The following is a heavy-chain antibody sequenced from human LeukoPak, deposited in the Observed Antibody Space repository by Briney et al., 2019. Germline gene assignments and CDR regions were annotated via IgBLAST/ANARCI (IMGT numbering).Heavy chain of an antibody. CDR2: IIPIFGTA. CDR3: ARPYCSSTSCSNYFDY. V-gene: IGHV1-69*01. J-gene: IGHJ4*02. D-gene: IGHD2-2*01. Sequence: SVKVSRKASGGTFSSYAISWVRQAPGQGLEWMGGIIPIFGTANYAQKFQGRVTITADESTSTAYMELSSLRSEDTAVYYCARPYCSSTSCSNYFDYWGQGTLVTVSS. CDR1: GGTFSSYA.